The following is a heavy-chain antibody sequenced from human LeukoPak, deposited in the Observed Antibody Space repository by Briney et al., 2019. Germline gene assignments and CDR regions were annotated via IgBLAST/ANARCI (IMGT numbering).Heavy chain of an antibody. Sequence: SSETLSLTCTVSGGSISSAYWSWIRQPPGKGLEWIRYIYYSGGTNYNPSLKSRVTISVDTSKNQFSLKLNSVTAADTAVYYCARALSLFGVDYYSYMDVWGKGTTVTVSS. CDR3: ARALSLFGVDYYSYMDV. D-gene: IGHD3-3*01. V-gene: IGHV4-59*01. CDR1: GGSISSAY. J-gene: IGHJ6*03. CDR2: IYYSGGT.